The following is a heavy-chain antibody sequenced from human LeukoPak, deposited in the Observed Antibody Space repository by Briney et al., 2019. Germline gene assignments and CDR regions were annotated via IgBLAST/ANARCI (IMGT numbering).Heavy chain of an antibody. V-gene: IGHV1-8*01. CDR1: GYTFTSCD. Sequence: WASVKVSCKASGYTFTSCDINWVQQATGQGLEWMGWMNPNSGNTGYAQKFQGRVTMTRNTAISTAYMDLRSLRSEDTAVYYCARGGRGPNPNARGSKRYWSDPWGQGTLVTVSS. J-gene: IGHJ5*02. D-gene: IGHD6-25*01. CDR3: ARGGRGPNPNARGSKRYWSDP. CDR2: MNPNSGNT.